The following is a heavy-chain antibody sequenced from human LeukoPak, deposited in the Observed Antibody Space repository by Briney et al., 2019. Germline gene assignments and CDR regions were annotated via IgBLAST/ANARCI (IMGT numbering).Heavy chain of an antibody. J-gene: IGHJ4*02. CDR2: IIPIFGTA. V-gene: IGHV1-69*13. CDR1: GYTFTNYP. Sequence: ASVKVSCKASGYTFTNYPMNWVRQAPGQGLEWMGGIIPIFGTANYAQKFQGRVTITADESTSTAYMELSSLRSEDTAVYYCAYCGGDCESFDYWGQGTLVTVSS. CDR3: AYCGGDCESFDY. D-gene: IGHD2-21*02.